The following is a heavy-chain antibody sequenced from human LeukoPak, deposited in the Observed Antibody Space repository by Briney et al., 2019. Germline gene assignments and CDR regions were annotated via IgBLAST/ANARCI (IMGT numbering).Heavy chain of an antibody. CDR3: TRSRNNAMDV. J-gene: IGHJ6*02. CDR2: TYYRSRWFN. CDR1: GDSVSASSVG. V-gene: IGHV6-1*01. Sequence: SQTLSLTCVISGDSVSASSVGWHWIRQSPSRGLEWLGKTYYRSRWFNDYGESVKSRISINPDTSRNQFSLQLNSVTPEDTAVYYCTRSRNNAMDVWGQGTTVTVS.